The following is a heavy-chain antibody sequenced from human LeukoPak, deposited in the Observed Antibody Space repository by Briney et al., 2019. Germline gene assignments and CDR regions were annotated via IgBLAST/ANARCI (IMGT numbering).Heavy chain of an antibody. J-gene: IGHJ3*02. D-gene: IGHD3-22*01. CDR2: IYYSGST. CDR3: ARDANYYDSSRHYFDAFDI. CDR1: GGSISSYY. V-gene: IGHV4-59*12. Sequence: PSETLPLTCTVSGGSISSYYWSWIRQPPGKGLEWIGYIYYSGSTNYSPSLKSRVTISVDTSKNQFSLKLSSVTAADTAVYYCARDANYYDSSRHYFDAFDIWGQGTMVTVSS.